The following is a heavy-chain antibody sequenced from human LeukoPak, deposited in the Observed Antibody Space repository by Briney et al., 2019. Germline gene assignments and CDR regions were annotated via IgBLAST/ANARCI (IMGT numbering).Heavy chain of an antibody. V-gene: IGHV4-34*01. CDR1: GGSFIDYY. CDR2: INPSGST. J-gene: IGHJ6*03. D-gene: IGHD5-18*01. Sequence: SESLSLTCAVDGGSFIDYYWSRIRQPPGKWLGWIGEINPSGSTYYNPSLKSRDTISVDTSKHQFSLKPSAVAAADTAVYFCARVGYSYVINDWSRTGLGAYATKYYYHMDVWDKGTTVTVSS. CDR3: ARVGYSYVINDWSRTGLGAYATKYYYHMDV.